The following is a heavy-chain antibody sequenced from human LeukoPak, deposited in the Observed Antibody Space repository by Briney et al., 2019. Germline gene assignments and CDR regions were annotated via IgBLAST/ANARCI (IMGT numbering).Heavy chain of an antibody. Sequence: GRSLRLSCAASGFTFSSYGMHWVRQAPGKGLEWVAVIWYDRSNKYYADSVKGRFTISRDNSKNTLYLQMNSLRAEDTAVYYCARDRAVTTFVFDYWGQGTLVTVSS. D-gene: IGHD4-17*01. J-gene: IGHJ4*02. CDR1: GFTFSSYG. V-gene: IGHV3-33*01. CDR3: ARDRAVTTFVFDY. CDR2: IWYDRSNK.